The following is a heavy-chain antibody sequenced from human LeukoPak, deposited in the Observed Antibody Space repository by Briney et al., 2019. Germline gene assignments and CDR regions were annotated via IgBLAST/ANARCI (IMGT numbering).Heavy chain of an antibody. CDR2: IYTSGST. V-gene: IGHV4-4*09. CDR3: ATSYYYYYMDV. Sequence: PSETLSLTCTVSGGSISSYYWSWIRQPPGKELEWIGYIYTSGSTNYNPSLKSRVTISVDTSKNQFSLKLSSVTAADTAVYYCATSYYYYYMDVWGKGTTVTVSS. CDR1: GGSISSYY. J-gene: IGHJ6*03.